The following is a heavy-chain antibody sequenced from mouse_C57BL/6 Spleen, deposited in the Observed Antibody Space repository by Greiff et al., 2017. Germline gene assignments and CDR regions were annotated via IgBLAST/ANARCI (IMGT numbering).Heavy chain of an antibody. CDR3: TITTVALRAMDY. D-gene: IGHD1-1*01. Sequence: VQLQQSGAELVRPGASVKLSCTASGFNIKDDYMHWVKQRPEQGLEWIGWIDPENGDTEYASKFQGKATITADTSSNTAYLQLSSLTSEDTAVYYCTITTVALRAMDYWGQGTSVTVSS. CDR1: GFNIKDDY. V-gene: IGHV14-4*01. CDR2: IDPENGDT. J-gene: IGHJ4*01.